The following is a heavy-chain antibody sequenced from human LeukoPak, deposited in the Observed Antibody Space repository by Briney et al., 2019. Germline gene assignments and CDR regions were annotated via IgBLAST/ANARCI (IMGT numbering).Heavy chain of an antibody. D-gene: IGHD2-2*01. J-gene: IGHJ4*02. CDR2: INPNSGGT. V-gene: IGHV1-2*02. CDR1: GYTFTGYY. Sequence: ASVKVSCKASGYTFTGYYMHWMRQAPGQGLEWMGWINPNSGGTNYAQKFQGRVTMTRDTSISPAYMELSRLRSDDTAVYYCARVPPSWGPPGGDYWGQGTLVTVSS. CDR3: ARVPPSWGPPGGDY.